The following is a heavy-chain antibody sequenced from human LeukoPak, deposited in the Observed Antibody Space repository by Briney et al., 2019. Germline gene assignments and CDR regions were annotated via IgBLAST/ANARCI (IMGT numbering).Heavy chain of an antibody. Sequence: GGSLRHSCAASGFTFSSYVMSWVRQAPGKGLEWVSAISGSGGSTYYADSVKGRFTISRDNSKNTLYLQMNSLRAEDTAVYYCAKDLVPCGGDCYSPFDYWGQGTLVTVSS. CDR3: AKDLVPCGGDCYSPFDY. D-gene: IGHD2-21*02. CDR2: ISGSGGST. J-gene: IGHJ4*02. CDR1: GFTFSSYV. V-gene: IGHV3-23*01.